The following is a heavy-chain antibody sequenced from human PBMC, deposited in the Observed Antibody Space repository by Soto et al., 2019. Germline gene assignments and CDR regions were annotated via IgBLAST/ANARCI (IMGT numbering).Heavy chain of an antibody. CDR2: ASSDGYNK. CDR1: GFTFSAYD. D-gene: IGHD3-22*01. CDR3: ARGLEGGLDP. V-gene: IGHV3-30-3*01. J-gene: IGHJ5*02. Sequence: QLQLVESGGGVVQPGRSLSLSCAASGFTFSAYDMHWVRQAPGKGLEWVAVASSDGYNKYYSDFVKGRFTISRDNSKNTVYLQMIRLRAEDTALYFCARGLEGGLDPWGQGTLVTVSS.